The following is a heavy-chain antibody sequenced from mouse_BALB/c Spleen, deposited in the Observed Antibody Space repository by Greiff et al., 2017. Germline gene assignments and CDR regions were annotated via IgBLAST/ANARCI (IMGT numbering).Heavy chain of an antibody. J-gene: IGHJ4*01. CDR3: VRQGYDYDGGAYAMDY. D-gene: IGHD2-4*01. CDR1: GFTFNTYA. V-gene: IGHV10-1*02. CDR2: IRSKSNNYAT. Sequence: EVKVVESGGGLVQPKGSLKLSCAASGFTFNTYAMNWVRQAPGKGLEWVARIRSKSNNYATYYADSVKDRFTISRDDSQSMLYLQMNNLKTEDTAMYYCVRQGYDYDGGAYAMDYWGQGTSVTVSS.